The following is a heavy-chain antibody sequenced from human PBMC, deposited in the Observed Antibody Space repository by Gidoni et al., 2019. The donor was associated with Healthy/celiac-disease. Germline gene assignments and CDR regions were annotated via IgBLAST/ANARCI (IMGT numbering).Heavy chain of an antibody. V-gene: IGHV4-39*01. D-gene: IGHD3-3*01. CDR3: ARGLVPSYYDFWSGEFDP. Sequence: QLQLQESGPGLVKPSETLSLTCTVSGGSISSSSYYWGWIRQPPGKGLEWIGSIYYSGSTYYNPSLNSRVTISVDTSKNQFSLKLSSVTAADTAVYYCARGLVPSYYDFWSGEFDPWGQGTLVTVSS. CDR2: IYYSGST. CDR1: GGSISSSSYY. J-gene: IGHJ5*02.